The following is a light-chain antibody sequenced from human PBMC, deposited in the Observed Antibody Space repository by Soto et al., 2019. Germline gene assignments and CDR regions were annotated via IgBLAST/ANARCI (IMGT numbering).Light chain of an antibody. CDR3: QVWDGRSFQGV. CDR2: DDT. V-gene: IGLV3-21*02. Sequence: SYDLTLPPSVSVAPGQTASIACGGDSIGSKSVNWYQQRPGQAPVVVVYDDTDRPTGIPERFSGSNSGNTATLTITRVEAGDEADYYCQVWDGRSFQGVFGPGTKVTVL. CDR1: SIGSKS. J-gene: IGLJ1*01.